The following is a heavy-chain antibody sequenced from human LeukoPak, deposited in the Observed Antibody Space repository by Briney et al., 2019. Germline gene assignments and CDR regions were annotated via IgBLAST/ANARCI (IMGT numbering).Heavy chain of an antibody. D-gene: IGHD3-10*01. J-gene: IGHJ4*02. Sequence: PGGSLRLSCAASGFTFSIAWMSWVRQAPGKGLEWVGRIKSKTDGGTTDYAAPVKGRFTISRDDSKNTLYLQMNSLKTEDTAVYYCTTDVYYGSGKIYWGQGTLVTVSS. CDR3: TTDVYYGSGKIY. CDR1: GFTFSIAW. CDR2: IKSKTDGGTT. V-gene: IGHV3-15*01.